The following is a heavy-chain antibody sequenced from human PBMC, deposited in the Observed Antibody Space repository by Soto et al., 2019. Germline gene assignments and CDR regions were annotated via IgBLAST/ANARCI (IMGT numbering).Heavy chain of an antibody. Sequence: EVQLVETGGGLIQPGGSLRLSCAASGFTVSSNYMSWVRQAPGKGLEWVSVIYSGGSTYYADSVKGRFTISRDNAKNTLYLQMNSLRGEDTAVYYCARAERYCSRTSCSEYFQHWGQGTLGTVSA. V-gene: IGHV3-53*02. CDR1: GFTVSSNY. J-gene: IGHJ1*01. CDR2: IYSGGST. CDR3: ARAERYCSRTSCSEYFQH. D-gene: IGHD2-2*01.